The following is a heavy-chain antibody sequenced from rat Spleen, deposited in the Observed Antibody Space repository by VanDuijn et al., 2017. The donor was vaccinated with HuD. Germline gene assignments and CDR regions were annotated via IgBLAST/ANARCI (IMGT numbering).Heavy chain of an antibody. Sequence: EVQLVESGGDSVQPGRSLKLSCAASGFTFSDFYMAWVRQAPTKGLEWVATISHDGTSTYYRDSVKGRFTISRDNAKSALYLQMDSLRSEDTATYYCASRDYWGQGVMVTVSS. CDR1: GFTFSDFY. J-gene: IGHJ2*01. CDR3: ASRDY. V-gene: IGHV5-7*01. CDR2: ISHDGTST.